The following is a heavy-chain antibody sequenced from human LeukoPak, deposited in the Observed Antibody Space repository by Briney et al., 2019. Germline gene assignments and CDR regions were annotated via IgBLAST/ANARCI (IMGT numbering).Heavy chain of an antibody. CDR2: LYSGGYT. CDR1: GFTVSSNF. CDR3: VRASSTTAAGLFDY. Sequence: GGSLRLSCAASGFTVSSNFMSWVRQTPGKGLEWVSVLYSGGYTVYADSVKGRFTISRDNSENTLYLQMNSLRADDTAVYYCVRASSTTAAGLFDYWGQGTLLTVSS. D-gene: IGHD6-13*01. J-gene: IGHJ4*02. V-gene: IGHV3-53*01.